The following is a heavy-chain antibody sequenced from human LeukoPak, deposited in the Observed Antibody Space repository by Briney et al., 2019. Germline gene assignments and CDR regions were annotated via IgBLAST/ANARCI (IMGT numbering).Heavy chain of an antibody. V-gene: IGHV4-59*11. CDR3: ARVQPSCPGLGFCSFDI. CDR2: IYYRGTT. CDR1: GSSISPHH. D-gene: IGHD3-3*01. Sequence: SETLSLTCSVSGSSISPHHWTWIRQAPGEGLEWMGYIYYRGTTNYSPSLKNRLTMSVDTSKNQISLKLTSVTAADTAVYYCARVQPSCPGLGFCSFDIWGQGTLATVSS. J-gene: IGHJ3*02.